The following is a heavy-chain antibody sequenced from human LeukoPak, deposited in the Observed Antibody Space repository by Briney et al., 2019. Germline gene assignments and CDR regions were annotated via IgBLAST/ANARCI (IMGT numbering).Heavy chain of an antibody. CDR2: INPSGGST. Sequence: ASVKVSCKASGYTFTSYYMHWVRQAPGQGLEWMGIINPSGGSTSYAQKFQGRVTMTRDTSTSTVYMELSSLRSEDTAVYYCARDHPLTYGDYALGSPQFDYWGQGTLVTVSS. J-gene: IGHJ4*02. CDR1: GYTFTSYY. CDR3: ARDHPLTYGDYALGSPQFDY. D-gene: IGHD4-17*01. V-gene: IGHV1-46*01.